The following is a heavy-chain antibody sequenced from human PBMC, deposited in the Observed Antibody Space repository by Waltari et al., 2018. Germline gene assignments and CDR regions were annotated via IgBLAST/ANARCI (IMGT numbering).Heavy chain of an antibody. CDR3: ARVATKTYSSPVPGRPYYYGMDV. Sequence: EEQLVESGGGLAQPGESLRLSCAASGFTFSRYWMDWVRQAPGKGLVWVSRISSEGRTITYADSGKGRFTISRDNAKNTLYVQMNRLRAEDTAVYYCARVATKTYSSPVPGRPYYYGMDVWGQGTTVTVSS. D-gene: IGHD3-22*01. V-gene: IGHV3-74*01. CDR1: GFTFSRYW. CDR2: ISSEGRTI. J-gene: IGHJ6*02.